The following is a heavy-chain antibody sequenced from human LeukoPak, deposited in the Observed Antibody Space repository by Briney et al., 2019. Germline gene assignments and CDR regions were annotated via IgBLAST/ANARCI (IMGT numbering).Heavy chain of an antibody. Sequence: GGSLRLSCAASGFTFSSYAIHWVRQAPGKGLEWVAVISYDGSNKYYADSVKGRFTISRDNSKITLYLQMNSLRAEDTAVYYCARAITMIVESGFDYWGQGTLVTVSS. V-gene: IGHV3-30-3*01. CDR3: ARAITMIVESGFDY. CDR1: GFTFSSYA. J-gene: IGHJ4*02. CDR2: ISYDGSNK. D-gene: IGHD3-22*01.